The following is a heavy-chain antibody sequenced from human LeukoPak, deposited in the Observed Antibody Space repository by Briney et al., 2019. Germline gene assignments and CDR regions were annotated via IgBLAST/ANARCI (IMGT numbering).Heavy chain of an antibody. D-gene: IGHD2-2*01. J-gene: IGHJ4*02. V-gene: IGHV4-59*11. CDR1: GGSISSHY. CDR3: ARGDVVVPLDY. CDR2: IYYSGST. Sequence: SETLSLTCTVSGGSISSHYWSWIRQPPGKGLEWIGYIYYSGSTNYNPSLKSQVTISVDTSKNQFSLKLSSVTAADTAVYYCARGDVVVPLDYWGQGTLVTVSS.